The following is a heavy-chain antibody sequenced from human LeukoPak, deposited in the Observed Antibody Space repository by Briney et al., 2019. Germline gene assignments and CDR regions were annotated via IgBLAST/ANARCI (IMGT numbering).Heavy chain of an antibody. CDR1: GFTFSSYV. CDR3: ARASTTVPNLLDH. V-gene: IGHV3-74*01. J-gene: IGHJ4*02. D-gene: IGHD4-17*01. Sequence: GGSLRLSCAASGFTFSSYVMHWVRQAPGKGLVWVARIKGDGSSTIYADSVKGRFTISRDNSKNTLYLQTSSLRAEDTAVYYCARASTTVPNLLDHWGRGTLVTVSS. CDR2: IKGDGSST.